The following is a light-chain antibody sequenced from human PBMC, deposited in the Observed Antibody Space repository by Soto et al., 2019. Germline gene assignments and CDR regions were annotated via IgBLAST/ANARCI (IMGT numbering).Light chain of an antibody. CDR2: DAF. Sequence: DIQLTQSPSFLSASVGDRVTITCRASQGISDYFAWYQQKPGEAPNLLIYDAFTLQSGVPSRFSGSKSGTEFTLTISSLQPEDFATYYCQQVDDYPITFGQGTRLEIK. CDR3: QQVDDYPIT. J-gene: IGKJ5*01. V-gene: IGKV1-9*01. CDR1: QGISDY.